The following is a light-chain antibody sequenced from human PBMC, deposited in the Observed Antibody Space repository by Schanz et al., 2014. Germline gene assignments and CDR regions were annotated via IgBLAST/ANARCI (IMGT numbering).Light chain of an antibody. CDR1: SSDVGSYNL. J-gene: IGLJ3*02. Sequence: QSALTQPASVSGSPGQSITISCTGTSSDVGSYNLVSWYQQHPGKAPKLMIYEVSQRPSGVPDRFSGSKSGNTASLTVSGLQAEDEADYYCTSYTSVSTWVFGGGTKVTVL. V-gene: IGLV2-14*02. CDR2: EVS. CDR3: TSYTSVSTWV.